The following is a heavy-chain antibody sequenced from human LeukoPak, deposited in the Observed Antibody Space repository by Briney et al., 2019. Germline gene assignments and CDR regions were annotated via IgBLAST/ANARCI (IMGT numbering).Heavy chain of an antibody. D-gene: IGHD3-22*01. CDR3: ARQSTYYYDSSATY. Sequence: GESLKISCKGSGYSLTSYWIGWVRQMPGKGLEWMGIIYPGDSDTKYSPSFEGQVTISVDKSISTAYLQWSSLKASDTAMYYCARQSTYYYDSSATYWGQGTLVTVSS. CDR2: IYPGDSDT. V-gene: IGHV5-51*01. CDR1: GYSLTSYW. J-gene: IGHJ4*02.